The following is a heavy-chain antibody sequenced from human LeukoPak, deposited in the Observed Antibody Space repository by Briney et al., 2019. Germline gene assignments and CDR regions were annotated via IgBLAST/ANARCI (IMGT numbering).Heavy chain of an antibody. Sequence: GGSLRLSCAASGFTFSAYAISWVRQAPGKGLEWVAVIWYDGSNKYYADSVKGRFTISRDNSKNTLYLQMNSLRAEDTAVYYCARDMLLEGFDYWGQGTLVTISS. CDR1: GFTFSAYA. J-gene: IGHJ4*02. CDR2: IWYDGSNK. CDR3: ARDMLLEGFDY. D-gene: IGHD1-1*01. V-gene: IGHV3-33*08.